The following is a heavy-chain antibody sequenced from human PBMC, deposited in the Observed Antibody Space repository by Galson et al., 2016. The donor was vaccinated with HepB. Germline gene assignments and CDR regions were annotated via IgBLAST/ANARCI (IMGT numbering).Heavy chain of an antibody. CDR1: GLTFGDYS. CDR2: IRSKGYHETT. Sequence: SLRLSCAVSGLTFGDYSVNWFRQAPGKGLEWVGFIRSKGYHETTEYGASVKGRVSISRDDSKSTAYLQLNTPETEDTAVYYCHCYYDSGGFYKNLGDYWGQGTLVTVSS. V-gene: IGHV3-49*03. CDR3: HCYYDSGGFYKNLGDY. J-gene: IGHJ4*02. D-gene: IGHD3-22*01.